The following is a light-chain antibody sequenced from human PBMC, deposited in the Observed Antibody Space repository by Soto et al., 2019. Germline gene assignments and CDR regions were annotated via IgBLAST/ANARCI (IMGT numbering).Light chain of an antibody. J-gene: IGKJ5*01. CDR2: GAS. CDR3: QQYGSSSIA. Sequence: IVLTQSPGTLSLSPGEGATLSCRASQPVNSGYLAWYQQKPGQAPRLLIYGASSRATGIPDRFSGSGSGTGFTLTISRLEPEDFAVYYCQQYGSSSIAFGQGTRLEIK. V-gene: IGKV3-20*01. CDR1: QPVNSGY.